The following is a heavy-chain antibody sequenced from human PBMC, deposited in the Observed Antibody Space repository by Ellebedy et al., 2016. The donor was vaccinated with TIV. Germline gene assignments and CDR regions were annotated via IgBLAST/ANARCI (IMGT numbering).Heavy chain of an antibody. CDR1: GFTFRNAW. D-gene: IGHD5-12*01. V-gene: IGHV3-23*01. J-gene: IGHJ4*02. Sequence: PGGSLRLSCAASGFTFRNAWMSWVRQAPGKGLEWVSTIGGTGGHTYYADSVKGRFTISRDNSKNTLYLQMNSLRAEDTAVYYCAKGDSGYDYVDYWGQGTLVTVSS. CDR2: IGGTGGHT. CDR3: AKGDSGYDYVDY.